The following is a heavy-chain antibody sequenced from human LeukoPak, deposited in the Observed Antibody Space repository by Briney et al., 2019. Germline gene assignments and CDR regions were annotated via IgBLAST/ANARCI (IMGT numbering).Heavy chain of an antibody. V-gene: IGHV4-39*07. J-gene: IGHJ4*02. CDR1: GGSISSSSYY. CDR3: ARVCSGGSCYSLIDY. Sequence: SETLSLTCTVSGGSISSSSYYWGWIRQPPGKGLEWIGSIYYSGSTYYNPSLKSRVTISVDTSKNQFSLKLSSVTAADTAVYYCARVCSGGSCYSLIDYWGQGTLVTVSS. CDR2: IYYSGST. D-gene: IGHD2-15*01.